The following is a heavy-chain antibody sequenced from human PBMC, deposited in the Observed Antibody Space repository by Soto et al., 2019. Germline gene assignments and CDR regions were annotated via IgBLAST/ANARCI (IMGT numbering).Heavy chain of an antibody. CDR1: GGTFSSYA. Sequence: QVQLVQSGAEVKKPGSSVKVSCKASGGTFSSYAITWVRQAPGQGLEWMGGIIPIFGTANYAQKFQARVTITADESTSTANMERSSLGSEDTAVYYCARDRGPSSGYYPYWFDPWGQGTLVTVSS. CDR2: IIPIFGTA. CDR3: ARDRGPSSGYYPYWFDP. D-gene: IGHD3-22*01. V-gene: IGHV1-69*12. J-gene: IGHJ5*02.